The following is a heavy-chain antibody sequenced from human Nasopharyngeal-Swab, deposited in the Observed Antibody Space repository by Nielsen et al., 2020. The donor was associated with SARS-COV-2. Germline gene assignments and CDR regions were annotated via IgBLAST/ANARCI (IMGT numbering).Heavy chain of an antibody. CDR3: ARKPGIAAAGTLDY. CDR1: GSTFTSYG. CDR2: ISAYNGNT. D-gene: IGHD6-13*01. V-gene: IGHV1-18*04. Sequence: GGSLRLSCKASGSTFTSYGISWVRQAPGQGLEWMGWISAYNGNTNYAQKLQGRVTMTTDTSTSTAYMELRSLRSDDTAVYYCARKPGIAAAGTLDYWGQGTLVTVSS. J-gene: IGHJ4*02.